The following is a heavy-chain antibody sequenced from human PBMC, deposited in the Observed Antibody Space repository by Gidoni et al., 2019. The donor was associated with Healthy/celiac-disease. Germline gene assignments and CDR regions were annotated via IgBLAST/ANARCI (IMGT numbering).Heavy chain of an antibody. CDR3: ARGGVLRFLEWLLYPLGGFDY. Sequence: QVQLVQSGAEVKKPGASVKVSCKASGYTFTSYDINWVRQATGQGLEWMGWMNPNSGNTGYAQKFQGRVTMTRNTSISTAYMELSSLRSEDTAVYYCARGGVLRFLEWLLYPLGGFDYWGQGTLVTVSS. V-gene: IGHV1-8*01. CDR2: MNPNSGNT. CDR1: GYTFTSYD. J-gene: IGHJ4*02. D-gene: IGHD3-3*01.